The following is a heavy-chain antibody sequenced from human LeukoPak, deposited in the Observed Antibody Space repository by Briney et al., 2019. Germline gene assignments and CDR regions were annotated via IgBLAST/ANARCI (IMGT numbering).Heavy chain of an antibody. V-gene: IGHV3-9*01. CDR2: ISWNSGSI. Sequence: PGRSLRLSCAASGFTFDDYAMHWVRQAPGKGLEWVSGISWNSGSIGYADSVKGRFTISIDNAKNSLYLQMNSLRAEDTALYYCAKGAMIVVVTYFDYWGQGTLVTVSS. CDR3: AKGAMIVVVTYFDY. D-gene: IGHD3-22*01. J-gene: IGHJ4*02. CDR1: GFTFDDYA.